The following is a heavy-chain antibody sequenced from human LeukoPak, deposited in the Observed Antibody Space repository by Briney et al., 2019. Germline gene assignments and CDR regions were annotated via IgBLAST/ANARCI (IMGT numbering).Heavy chain of an antibody. CDR1: GFTFSSYG. J-gene: IGHJ4*02. D-gene: IGHD3-10*01. V-gene: IGHV3-23*01. CDR3: AKTYYYAQN. Sequence: GGSLRLSCAASGFTFSSYGMTWVRQAPGKGLEWVSVISSSSDRTYYADSVTGRFTVSRDNSKNTLYLQMNSLRAEDTALYYCAKTYYYAQNWGQGTLVTVSS. CDR2: ISSSSDRT.